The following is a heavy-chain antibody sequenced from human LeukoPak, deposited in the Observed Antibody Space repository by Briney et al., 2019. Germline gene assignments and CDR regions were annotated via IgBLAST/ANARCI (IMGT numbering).Heavy chain of an antibody. CDR2: IYHSGNT. D-gene: IGHD3-10*01. J-gene: IGHJ4*02. CDR3: ARGNYGSGSYYVVDFDY. V-gene: IGHV4-59*01. CDR1: GDSIRNFY. Sequence: SETLSLTCTVSGDSIRNFYRNWVRQPPGKGLEWIGYIYHSGNTNFNPSLKSRLTMSIDTSKNQFSLRLTSVTAADTAVYYCARGNYGSGSYYVVDFDYWGQGTLVTVSS.